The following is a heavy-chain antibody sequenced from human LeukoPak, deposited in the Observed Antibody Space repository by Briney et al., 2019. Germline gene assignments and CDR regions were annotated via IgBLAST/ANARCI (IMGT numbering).Heavy chain of an antibody. CDR3: AKGEGYHYYYMDV. CDR1: GFTFSSYG. V-gene: IGHV3-30*18. J-gene: IGHJ6*03. CDR2: ISYDGGNK. Sequence: GGSLRLSCAASGFTFSSYGMHWVRQAPGKGLEWVAVISYDGGNKYYADSVKGRFTISRDNSKNTLYLQMNSLRAEDTAVYYCAKGEGYHYYYMDVWGKGTTVTVSS. D-gene: IGHD1-26*01.